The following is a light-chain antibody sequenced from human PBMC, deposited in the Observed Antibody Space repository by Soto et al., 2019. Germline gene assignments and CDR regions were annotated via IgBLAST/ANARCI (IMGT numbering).Light chain of an antibody. J-gene: IGKJ1*01. V-gene: IGKV3-15*01. Sequence: EIVMTQSPATLSVSPGERATLSCRASQSVSSNLAWYQQKPDQAPRLLIYGASTRATRVPARFSGIGSGSAFTLAISILQSEDFAVYYCQHYHNWPPWTFGQGTKVEIK. CDR3: QHYHNWPPWT. CDR1: QSVSSN. CDR2: GAS.